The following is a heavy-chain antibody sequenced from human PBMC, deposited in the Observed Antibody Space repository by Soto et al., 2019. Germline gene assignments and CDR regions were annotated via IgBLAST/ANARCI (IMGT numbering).Heavy chain of an antibody. CDR2: VYDSGST. D-gene: IGHD3-3*01. V-gene: IGHV4-30-4*01. Sequence: QVQLQESGPGLVKPSQTLSLTCSVSCASISDGNYYWTWIRQSPARGLEWIGYVYDSGSTYYSPSLQSRVTISAATSNNYYTLKLNSVTVADTAVYFCARGRFLHFWGQGILVTVSS. CDR3: ARGRFLHF. J-gene: IGHJ4*02. CDR1: CASISDGNYY.